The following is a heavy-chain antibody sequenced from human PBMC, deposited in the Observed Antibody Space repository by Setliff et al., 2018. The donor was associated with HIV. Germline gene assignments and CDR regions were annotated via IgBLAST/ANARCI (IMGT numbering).Heavy chain of an antibody. CDR2: ISSTGSAI. D-gene: IGHD1-26*01. CDR3: ARVSELLAYYMDV. J-gene: IGHJ6*03. V-gene: IGHV3-11*04. Sequence: GGSLRLSCTASGFTFTDYYMTWIRLAPGMGLEWLSYISSTGSAIYYADSVKGRFTISRDNTKNSLYLQMNSLRAEDTAVYYCARVSELLAYYMDVWGKGTTVTVSS. CDR1: GFTFTDYY.